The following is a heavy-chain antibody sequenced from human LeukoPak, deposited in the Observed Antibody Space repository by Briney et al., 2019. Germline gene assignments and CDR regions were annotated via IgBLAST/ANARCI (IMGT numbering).Heavy chain of an antibody. CDR1: GLTFDEFG. Sequence: PGGSLRLSCAASGLTFDEFGMHWVRQAPGKGLEWVSFVSGDGGRTDYADSVKGRFTISRDNRKNSLYLQMDSLTAEDTAFYFCARDRMSRAPTYFHHWGQGTLVTVSA. J-gene: IGHJ1*01. D-gene: IGHD4-17*01. V-gene: IGHV3-43*02. CDR2: VSGDGGRT. CDR3: ARDRMSRAPTYFHH.